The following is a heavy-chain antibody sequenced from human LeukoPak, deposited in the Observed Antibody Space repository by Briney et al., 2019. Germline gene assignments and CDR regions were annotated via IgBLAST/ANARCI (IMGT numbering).Heavy chain of an antibody. CDR2: INPNSGDT. V-gene: IGHV1-2*06. CDR3: ARAHYDYVWGGYRSSYFDY. Sequence: ASVKVSCKASGYTFSGYYMHWVRQAPGQGLEWMGRINPNSGDTNYAQEFQGRVTMTRDTSISTAYMELSRLRSDDTAVYYCARAHYDYVWGGYRSSYFDYWGQGTLVTVSS. J-gene: IGHJ4*02. CDR1: GYTFSGYY. D-gene: IGHD3-16*02.